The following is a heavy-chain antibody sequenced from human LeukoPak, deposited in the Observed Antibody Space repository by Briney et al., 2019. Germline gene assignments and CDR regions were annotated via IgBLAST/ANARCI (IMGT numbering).Heavy chain of an antibody. D-gene: IGHD2-2*01. Sequence: PGESLRLSCAASGFTFSSYMMTWVRQAPGKGLEWVSAISGSGGSTYYADSVKGRFTISRDNSKNTLYLQMNSLRAEDTAVYYCAKDAPVNIVVVPAANSWGQGTLVTVSS. J-gene: IGHJ4*02. CDR1: GFTFSSYM. CDR3: AKDAPVNIVVVPAANS. CDR2: ISGSGGST. V-gene: IGHV3-23*01.